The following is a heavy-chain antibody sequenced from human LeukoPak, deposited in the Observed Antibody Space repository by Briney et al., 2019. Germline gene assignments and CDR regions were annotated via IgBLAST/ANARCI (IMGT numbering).Heavy chain of an antibody. D-gene: IGHD1-1*01. Sequence: GRSLRLSCAASGFTFSSYGMHWVRQAPGKGLEWVAVIWYDGSNKYYGDSVKGRFTMSRDTSKNTVSLHMNGLRVEDTAVYYCARAAGTTTGGMDVWGQGTTVTVSS. CDR1: GFTFSSYG. V-gene: IGHV3-33*01. J-gene: IGHJ6*02. CDR3: ARAAGTTTGGMDV. CDR2: IWYDGSNK.